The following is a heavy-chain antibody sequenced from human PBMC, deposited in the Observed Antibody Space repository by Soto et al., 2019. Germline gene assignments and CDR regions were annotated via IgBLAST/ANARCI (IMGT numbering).Heavy chain of an antibody. CDR1: GASLSSNYYY. CDR3: ARDGPAADFDF. J-gene: IGHJ4*02. Sequence: PSGTLSLTCVVSGASLSSNYYYWAWLRQSPGKGPEWIGSVFYTGFTSYNPSLESRVSVSVDTSKSQFSLQMNSLRAEDTAVYYCARDGPAADFDFWGQGTLVTVYS. D-gene: IGHD6-13*01. V-gene: IGHV4-39*07. CDR2: VFYTGFT.